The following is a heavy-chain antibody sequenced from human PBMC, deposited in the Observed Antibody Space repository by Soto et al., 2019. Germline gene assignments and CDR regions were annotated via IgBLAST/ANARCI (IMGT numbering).Heavy chain of an antibody. CDR2: IIPMAGRP. CDR1: GGTFNSYS. V-gene: IGHV1-69*06. Sequence: QVQLVQSGAEVKTPGSSVKVSCKASGGTFNSYSIDWVRQAPGQGFEWMGGIIPMAGRPNYAQRFQGRVTFSADKSTNTVYMDVSSLTHEDTAVDYSTRRGRQSANLFDPWGQGTLVTVSS. CDR3: TRRGRQSANLFDP. J-gene: IGHJ5*02.